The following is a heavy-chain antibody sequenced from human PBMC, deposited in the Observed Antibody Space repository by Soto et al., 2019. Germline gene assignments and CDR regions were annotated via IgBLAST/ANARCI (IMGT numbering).Heavy chain of an antibody. Sequence: GGSLRLSCAASGFTFSSYSMNWVRQAPGKGLEWVSYIGIGSSTKYYADSVKGRFTISRDNAKNSLYLQMNSLRAEDTAVYYCARDYYDSFFDYWGQGTLVTVSS. J-gene: IGHJ4*02. D-gene: IGHD3-22*01. CDR3: ARDYYDSFFDY. CDR2: IGIGSSTK. CDR1: GFTFSSYS. V-gene: IGHV3-48*01.